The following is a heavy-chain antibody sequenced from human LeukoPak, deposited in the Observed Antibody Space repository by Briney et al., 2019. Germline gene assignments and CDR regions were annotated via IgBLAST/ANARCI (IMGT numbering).Heavy chain of an antibody. V-gene: IGHV1-2*06. CDR3: ARDVGIFGVVITRNSLNWFDP. J-gene: IGHJ5*02. D-gene: IGHD3-3*01. CDR1: GYTFIGYY. CDR2: INPNSGGT. Sequence: ASVKVSCKASGYTFIGYYIHWVRQAPGQGLEWMGRINPNSGGTNYAQKFQGRVTMTRDTSISTAYMELSRLRSEDTAVYYCARDVGIFGVVITRNSLNWFDPWGQGTLVTVSS.